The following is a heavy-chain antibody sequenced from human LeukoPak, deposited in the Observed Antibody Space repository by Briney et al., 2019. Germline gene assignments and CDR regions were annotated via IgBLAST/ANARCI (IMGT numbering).Heavy chain of an antibody. J-gene: IGHJ5*02. D-gene: IGHD2-2*01. CDR3: ASGGDQPLGFDP. CDR1: GGSFSGYY. CDR2: INHSGST. Sequence: SETLSLTCAVYGGSFSGYYWSWIPQPPGKGLEWIGEINHSGSTNYNPSLKSRVTISVDRSKNQFSLKLSSVTAADTAVYYCASGGDQPLGFDPWGQGTLVTVSS. V-gene: IGHV4-34*01.